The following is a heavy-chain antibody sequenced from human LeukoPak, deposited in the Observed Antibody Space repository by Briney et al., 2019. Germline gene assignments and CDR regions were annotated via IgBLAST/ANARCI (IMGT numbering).Heavy chain of an antibody. J-gene: IGHJ4*02. V-gene: IGHV3-48*01. Sequence: GGSLRLSCAASGFTFDNYSMNWVRQAPGKGLEWVSYISSSSSTKYYADSVKGRFTISRDNSKNTLYLQMNSLRAEDTAVYYCAKGIGYSDKTPGYWGQGTLVTVSS. CDR1: GFTFDNYS. CDR3: AKGIGYSDKTPGY. D-gene: IGHD5-12*01. CDR2: ISSSSSTK.